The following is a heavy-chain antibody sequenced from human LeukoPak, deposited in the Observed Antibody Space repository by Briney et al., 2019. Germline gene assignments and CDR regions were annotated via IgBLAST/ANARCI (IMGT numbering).Heavy chain of an antibody. CDR1: VHPHSIYY. CDR3: GSLRQLWYTLDH. D-gene: IGHD4-23*01. Sequence: GGSLRLSCSVSVHPHSIYYKSCLRQSPGRGLEWVAHIKEDGSERYYVDSVKGRFTISRDNCKNSLSELMNSLRAEVTLGCDWGSLRQLWYTLDHWGQGTLVTVSS. CDR2: IKEDGSER. V-gene: IGHV3-7*01. J-gene: IGHJ4*02.